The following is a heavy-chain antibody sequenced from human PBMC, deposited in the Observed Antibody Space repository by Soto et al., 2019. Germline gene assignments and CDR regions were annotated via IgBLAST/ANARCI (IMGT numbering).Heavy chain of an antibody. CDR1: GGSISSYY. CDR3: AKGNPRDIVVVVAATTYNWFDP. J-gene: IGHJ5*02. CDR2: IYYSGST. V-gene: IGHV4-59*01. D-gene: IGHD2-15*01. Sequence: PSETLSLTCTVSGGSISSYYWTWIRQPPGKGLEWIGYIYYSGSTNYNPSLKSRVTISVDTSKTHFSLKLSSVTAADTAVYYCAKGNPRDIVVVVAATTYNWFDPWGQGTLVTVSS.